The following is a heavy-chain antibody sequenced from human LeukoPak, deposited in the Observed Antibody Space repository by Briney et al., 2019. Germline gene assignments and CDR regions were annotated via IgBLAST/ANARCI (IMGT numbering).Heavy chain of an antibody. CDR2: ISSSSSYT. CDR3: ARDRGGSYSPDAFDI. D-gene: IGHD1-26*01. Sequence: GGSLRLSCAASGFTFSSYSMNWVRQAPGKGLEWVSSISSSSSYTYYADSVKGRFTISRDNAKNSLYLQMNSLRAEDTAVYYCARDRGGSYSPDAFDIWGQGTMVTVSS. CDR1: GFTFSSYS. V-gene: IGHV3-21*01. J-gene: IGHJ3*02.